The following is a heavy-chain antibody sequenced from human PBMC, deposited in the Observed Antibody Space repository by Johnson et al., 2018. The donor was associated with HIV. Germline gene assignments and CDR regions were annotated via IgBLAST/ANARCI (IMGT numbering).Heavy chain of an antibody. CDR3: ARRRRYGDYFADAFDI. J-gene: IGHJ3*02. CDR1: GLTFTSYA. V-gene: IGHV3-30*04. Sequence: QVQLLESGGGVVQPGRSLRLSCAASGLTFTSYAMHWVRQAPGKGLEWVAVVSYDGSTKYYADSVKGRFTISRDNSENTLYLQMNSLRAEDTALYYCARRRRYGDYFADAFDIWGQGTMVTVSS. D-gene: IGHD4-17*01. CDR2: VSYDGSTK.